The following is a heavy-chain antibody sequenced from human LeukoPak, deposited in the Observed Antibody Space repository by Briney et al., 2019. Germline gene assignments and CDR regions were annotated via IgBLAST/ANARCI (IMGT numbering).Heavy chain of an antibody. Sequence: GGSLRLSCAASGFTFSSYSMNWVRQAPGKGLEWVSSISSSSSYIYYADSVKGRFTISRDNAKNSLYLQMNSLRAEDTAVYYCASGKWIQLWFDYWGQGTLVTVSS. D-gene: IGHD5-18*01. J-gene: IGHJ5*01. CDR2: ISSSSSYI. CDR1: GFTFSSYS. CDR3: ASGKWIQLWFDY. V-gene: IGHV3-21*04.